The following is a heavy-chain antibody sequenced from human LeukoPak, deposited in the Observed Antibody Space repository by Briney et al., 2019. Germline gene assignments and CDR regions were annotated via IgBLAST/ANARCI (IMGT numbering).Heavy chain of an antibody. D-gene: IGHD3-22*01. CDR2: IYYSGST. CDR3: ARGADSSGYYSIFYFDY. J-gene: IGHJ4*02. V-gene: IGHV4-59*01. CDR1: GGSIRSYY. Sequence: KTSETLSLTCAVSGGSIRSYYWNWIRQPPGKGLEWIGYIYYSGSTNYNPSLKSRVTISVDTSKNQFSLKLSSVTAADTAVYYCARGADSSGYYSIFYFDYWGQGTLVTVSS.